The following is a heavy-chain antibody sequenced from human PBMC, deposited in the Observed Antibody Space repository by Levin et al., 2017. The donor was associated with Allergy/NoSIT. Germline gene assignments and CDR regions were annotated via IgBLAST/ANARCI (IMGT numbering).Heavy chain of an antibody. CDR3: ARFRASGTTTEYSYYYMDV. CDR1: GSSFSSYS. J-gene: IGHJ6*03. CDR2: IRSGSDNI. V-gene: IGHV3-21*01. Sequence: GGSLRLSCAASGSSFSSYSMVWARQAPGTGLEWVSSIRSGSDNIFYADSVKGRFTITRDNPKNSLYLQMDSLGAEDTAVYYCARFRASGTTTEYSYYYMDVWGKGTTVTVSS. D-gene: IGHD3-10*01.